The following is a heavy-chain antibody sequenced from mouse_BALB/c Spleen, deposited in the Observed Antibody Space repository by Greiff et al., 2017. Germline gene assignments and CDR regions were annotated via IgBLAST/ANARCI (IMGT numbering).Heavy chain of an antibody. Sequence: DLVKPGASVKLSCKASGYTFTSYWINWINQRPGQGLEWIGRIAPGSGSTYYNEMFKGKATLTVDTSSSTAYIQLSSLSSEDSAVYFCAKLTGGSYYFDYWGQGTTLTVSS. D-gene: IGHD4-1*01. V-gene: IGHV1S41*01. CDR1: GYTFTSYW. CDR2: IAPGSGST. CDR3: AKLTGGSYYFDY. J-gene: IGHJ2*01.